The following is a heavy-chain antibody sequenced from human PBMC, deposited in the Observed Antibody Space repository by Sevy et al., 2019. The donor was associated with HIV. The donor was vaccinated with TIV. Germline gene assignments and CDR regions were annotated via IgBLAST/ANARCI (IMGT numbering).Heavy chain of an antibody. Sequence: GGFLRLSCAASGFTFSTYGIHWVRQAPGKGLEWVAIISSDGSHKYYADSVKGRFTISRDNSNNTLYLHATDLRPDDTAIYYCATDTWPNPPVVWGQGTLVTVSS. D-gene: IGHD2-8*01. CDR2: ISSDGSHK. V-gene: IGHV3-30*03. CDR1: GFTFSTYG. CDR3: ATDTWPNPPVV. J-gene: IGHJ4*02.